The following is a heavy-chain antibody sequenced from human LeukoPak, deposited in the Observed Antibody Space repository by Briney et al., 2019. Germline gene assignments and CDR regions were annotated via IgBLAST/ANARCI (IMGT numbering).Heavy chain of an antibody. CDR2: VKKDASEK. Sequence: GGSLRLSCAASGFTFSNNWMTWVRQAPGKGLGWVASVKKDASEKYYVDSVKGRFTISRDNAKNSLYLQMSSLRVEDTAVYYCAKCEGDYYGSGSYSPFDYWGQGTLVTVSS. V-gene: IGHV3-7*01. J-gene: IGHJ4*02. CDR3: AKCEGDYYGSGSYSPFDY. D-gene: IGHD3-10*01. CDR1: GFTFSNNW.